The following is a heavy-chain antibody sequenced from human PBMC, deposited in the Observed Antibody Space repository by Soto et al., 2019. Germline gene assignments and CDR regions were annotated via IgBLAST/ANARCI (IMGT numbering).Heavy chain of an antibody. Sequence: GGSLRLSCAASGFTFSSYSMNWVRQAPGKGLEWVSSISSSSSYIYYADSVKGRFTISRDNAKNSLYLQMNSLRAEDTAVYYCAREASLSYCSGGSCDDAFDIWGQGTMVTVSS. CDR2: ISSSSSYI. CDR1: GFTFSSYS. D-gene: IGHD2-15*01. J-gene: IGHJ3*02. V-gene: IGHV3-21*01. CDR3: AREASLSYCSGGSCDDAFDI.